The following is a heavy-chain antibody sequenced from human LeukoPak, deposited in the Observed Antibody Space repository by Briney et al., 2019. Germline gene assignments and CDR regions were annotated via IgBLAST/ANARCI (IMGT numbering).Heavy chain of an antibody. CDR2: IIPIFGTA. CDR1: GGTFSSYA. D-gene: IGHD3-22*01. V-gene: IGHV1-69*13. Sequence: ATVKVSCKASGGTFSSYAISWVRQAPGQGLEWMGGIIPIFGTANYAQKFQGRVTITADESTSTAYMELSSLRSEDTAVYYCAREYDSSGYFDDYFDYWGQGTLVTVSS. CDR3: AREYDSSGYFDDYFDY. J-gene: IGHJ4*02.